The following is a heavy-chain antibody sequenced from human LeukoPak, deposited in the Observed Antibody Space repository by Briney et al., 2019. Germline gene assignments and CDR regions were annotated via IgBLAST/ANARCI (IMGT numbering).Heavy chain of an antibody. J-gene: IGHJ4*02. CDR3: AREGYYDSSGYPLDY. CDR2: ISSSSSTI. CDR1: GFTFSSYS. Sequence: PGGSLRLSCAASGFTFSSYSMNWVRQAPGKGLEWVSYISSSSSTIYYADSVKGRFTISRDNAKNSLYLQMNSLRAEDTAVYYCAREGYYDSSGYPLDYWGQGTLVTVST. V-gene: IGHV3-48*01. D-gene: IGHD3-22*01.